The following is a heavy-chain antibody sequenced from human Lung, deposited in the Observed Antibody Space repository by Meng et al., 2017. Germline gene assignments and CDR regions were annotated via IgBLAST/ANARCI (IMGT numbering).Heavy chain of an antibody. D-gene: IGHD6-19*01. CDR1: GFTFTHHG. V-gene: IGHV1-18*01. CDR2: ISAYNGRT. J-gene: IGHJ4*02. Sequence: QVQLVQSGAEVKKPGASMKVSCMASGFTFTHHGFSWWRQAPGQELEWVGWISAYNGRTSYSQKLQGRVTMTTDTSASTVYMEVRSLRSDDTAVYFCARWGHSSAWPSQWYEYWGQGTLVTVSS. CDR3: ARWGHSSAWPSQWYEY.